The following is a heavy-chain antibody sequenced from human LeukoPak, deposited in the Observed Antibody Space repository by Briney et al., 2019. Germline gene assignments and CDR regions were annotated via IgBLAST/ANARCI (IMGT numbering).Heavy chain of an antibody. Sequence: PGGSLRLSCAASGFTFSDYYMNWIRQAPGKGLEWDSYLSHTSSYTNYADSVKGRFTISRDNAKNSLYLQMNSLRAEDTALYYCARDRTDYGSFDIWGQGTMVTVSS. V-gene: IGHV3-11*06. CDR3: ARDRTDYGSFDI. CDR1: GFTFSDYY. D-gene: IGHD4-17*01. CDR2: LSHTSSYT. J-gene: IGHJ3*02.